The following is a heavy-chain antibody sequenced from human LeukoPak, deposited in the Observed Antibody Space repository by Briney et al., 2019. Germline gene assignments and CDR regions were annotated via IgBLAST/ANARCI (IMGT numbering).Heavy chain of an antibody. J-gene: IGHJ2*01. CDR2: INQRRNT. CDR3: ARHGWHAWYFDL. Sequence: SETLSLTCVVYGESFSGYSWSWIRQPPGKGLEWIGEINQRRNTNYNPSLKSRVTISIDTSKNQFSLKLSSVTAADTAVYYCARHGWHAWYFDLWGRGTLVTVSS. V-gene: IGHV4-34*01. CDR1: GESFSGYS. D-gene: IGHD6-19*01.